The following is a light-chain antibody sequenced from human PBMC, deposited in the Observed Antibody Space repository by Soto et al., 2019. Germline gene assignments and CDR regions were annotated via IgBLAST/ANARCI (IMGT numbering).Light chain of an antibody. Sequence: EIGLTQSPGTLSLSPGERVTLSCRASQSVSSSYVAWYQQKPGQAPRLLIYAASSRATGVPDRFRGSGSGTDFTLTITRLEPGDFAGYYCQQYGSSPYTWGPGTKLEIK. CDR1: QSVSSSY. J-gene: IGKJ2*01. CDR2: AAS. CDR3: QQYGSSPYT. V-gene: IGKV3-20*01.